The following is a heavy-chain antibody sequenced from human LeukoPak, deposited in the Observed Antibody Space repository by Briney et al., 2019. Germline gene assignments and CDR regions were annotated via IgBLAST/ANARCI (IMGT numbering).Heavy chain of an antibody. CDR3: ARDQGRYDYGDSRYFDL. CDR1: GGSISSSSYY. D-gene: IGHD4-17*01. Sequence: SETLSLTCTVSGGSISSSSYYWGWIRQPPGKGLEWIGSIYYSGSTYYNPSLKSRVTISVDTSKNQFSLKLSSVTAADTAVYYCARDQGRYDYGDSRYFDLWAVAPWSLSPQ. J-gene: IGHJ2*01. CDR2: IYYSGST. V-gene: IGHV4-39*07.